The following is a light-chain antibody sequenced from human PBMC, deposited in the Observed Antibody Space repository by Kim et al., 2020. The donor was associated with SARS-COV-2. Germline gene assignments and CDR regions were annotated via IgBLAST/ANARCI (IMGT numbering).Light chain of an antibody. J-gene: IGKJ2*01. CDR1: HSVSTSS. Sequence: LSPGKRATLSCRASHSVSTSSLACYPQKPGPAPGLLIYGAASRATGIPDRFSGSGSGTDLTHTISRLEPEDFAVYYCQQYGSSPHTFGQGTELEI. CDR2: GAA. V-gene: IGKV3-20*01. CDR3: QQYGSSPHT.